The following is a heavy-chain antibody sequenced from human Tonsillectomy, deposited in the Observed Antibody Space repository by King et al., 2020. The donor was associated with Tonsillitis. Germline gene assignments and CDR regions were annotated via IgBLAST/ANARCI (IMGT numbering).Heavy chain of an antibody. CDR2: INQDGSEK. CDR3: ARDMGSSTWFLGTFDY. V-gene: IGHV3-7*04. D-gene: IGHD6-13*01. J-gene: IGHJ4*02. Sequence: VQLVESGGGLVQPGGSLRLSCAASGFTFGSYWMTWVRQAPGKGLEWVAKINQDGSEKYYVDSVKGRFTISRDNAKNSLYLQMNSLRAEDTAVYYCARDMGSSTWFLGTFDYWGQGTLVTVSS. CDR1: GFTFGSYW.